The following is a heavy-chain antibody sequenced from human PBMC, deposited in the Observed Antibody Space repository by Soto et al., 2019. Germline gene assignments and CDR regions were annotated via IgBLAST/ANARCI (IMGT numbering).Heavy chain of an antibody. CDR2: ISYDGRNK. Sequence: QVQLVESGGGVVQPGRSLRLSCAASGFTFSTYGMHWVRQAPGKGLEWVAVISYDGRNKYYADSVKGRFTITRDNSKDTRDLQMKSLRPEDTAVYYCARDMGVVTYYYYSMDVWGQGTKVTVSS. D-gene: IGHD2-15*01. V-gene: IGHV3-30*03. CDR1: GFTFSTYG. CDR3: ARDMGVVTYYYYSMDV. J-gene: IGHJ6*01.